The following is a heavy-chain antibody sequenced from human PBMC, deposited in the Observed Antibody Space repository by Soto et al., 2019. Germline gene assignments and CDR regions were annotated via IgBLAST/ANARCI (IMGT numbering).Heavy chain of an antibody. Sequence: QVQLQKSGPGLVKPSQTLSLTCTVSGGTISIGGYYWSWIRQHPGEGLEGIGYIYYSGITHYSPSLKSLITILVDTSKNQFSLKLSSVTAADTAVCYCASVLSTSSYDHWGQGTLVSVSS. CDR2: IYYSGIT. CDR3: ASVLSTSSYDH. CDR1: GGTISIGGYY. J-gene: IGHJ4*02. V-gene: IGHV4-31*01. D-gene: IGHD6-6*01.